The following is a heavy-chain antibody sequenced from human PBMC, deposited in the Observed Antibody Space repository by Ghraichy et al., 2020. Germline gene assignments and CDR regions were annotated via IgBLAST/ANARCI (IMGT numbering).Heavy chain of an antibody. CDR2: IHTDGSET. CDR1: GFSISRYW. V-gene: IGHV3-7*01. J-gene: IGHJ3*02. Sequence: GGSLRLSCAASGFSISRYWMSWVRQTPGGGLEWVANIHTDGSETYYVDSVKGRFTISRDNGKNTLYLQMDSLRVEDTAVYYCAREPWSFDMWGQGTMVTVSS. CDR3: AREPWSFDM.